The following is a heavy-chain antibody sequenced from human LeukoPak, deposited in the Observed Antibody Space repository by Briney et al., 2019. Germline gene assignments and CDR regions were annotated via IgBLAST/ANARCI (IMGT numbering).Heavy chain of an antibody. J-gene: IGHJ3*02. Sequence: GGSLRLSCAAAGFSVTRHYMNWVRQAPGKGLEWVSYITSSSSTIYYADSVKGRFTISRDDAKNSLYLQMNSLRAEDTAGYYCAGGLATGIVGATTRDAFDIWGQGTMVTVSS. CDR2: ITSSSSTI. CDR1: GFSVTRHY. V-gene: IGHV3-48*01. CDR3: AGGLATGIVGATTRDAFDI. D-gene: IGHD1-26*01.